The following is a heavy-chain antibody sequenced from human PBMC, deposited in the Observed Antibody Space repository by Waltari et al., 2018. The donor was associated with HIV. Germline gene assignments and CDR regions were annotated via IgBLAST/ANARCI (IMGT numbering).Heavy chain of an antibody. V-gene: IGHV1-69*01. D-gene: IGHD2-21*02. Sequence: QVQLLQHGAEVTKPASPVNVSCKDSGGIFSIASSSARPAPGQGLEWMGLIIPMYGTPTYAQKFQGRVTITADENTRTAYMELRGLRSEDTAVYYCARLGGESGDHKNYYYYGMDVWGQGATVTVS. CDR3: ARLGGESGDHKNYYYYGMDV. J-gene: IGHJ6*02. CDR1: GGIFSIA. CDR2: IIPMYGTP.